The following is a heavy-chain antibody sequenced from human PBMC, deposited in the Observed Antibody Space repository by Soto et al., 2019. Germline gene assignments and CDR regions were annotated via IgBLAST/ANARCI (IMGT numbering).Heavy chain of an antibody. J-gene: IGHJ4*02. CDR2: ISYDGSNK. Sequence: PGGSLRLSCAASGFTFSSYAMHWVRQAPGKGLEWVAVISYDGSNKYYAGSVKGRFTISRDNSKNTLYLQMNSLRAEDTAVYYCARDNDSSGWYYYFDHWGQGTLVTVS. V-gene: IGHV3-30-3*01. D-gene: IGHD6-19*01. CDR3: ARDNDSSGWYYYFDH. CDR1: GFTFSSYA.